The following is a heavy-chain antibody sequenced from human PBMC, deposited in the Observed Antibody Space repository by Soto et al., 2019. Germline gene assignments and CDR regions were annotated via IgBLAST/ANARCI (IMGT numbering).Heavy chain of an antibody. J-gene: IGHJ3*02. V-gene: IGHV4-34*01. D-gene: IGHD3-10*02. CDR1: GGSFSGYY. Sequence: SETLSLTCAVYGGSFSGYYWSWIRQPPGKGLEWIGEINHSGSTNYNPSLKSRVTISVDRSKNQFSLKLSSVTAADTAVYYCATRNFHDCSEPRTGFDIWGQGTTVTVSS. CDR3: ATRNFHDCSEPRTGFDI. CDR2: INHSGST.